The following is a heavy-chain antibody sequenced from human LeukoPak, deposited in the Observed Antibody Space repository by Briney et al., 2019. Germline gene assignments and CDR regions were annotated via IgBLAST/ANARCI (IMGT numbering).Heavy chain of an antibody. Sequence: SETLSLTCTVSGGSLSGYYWSWIRQPPGKGLEWIGYIYYSGSTKYNPSLKSRVTISVDTSKNQFSLKLSSVTAADTAVYYCARDMGPLDYWGQGTLVTVSS. V-gene: IGHV4-59*01. CDR1: GGSLSGYY. CDR2: IYYSGST. D-gene: IGHD1-26*01. J-gene: IGHJ4*02. CDR3: ARDMGPLDY.